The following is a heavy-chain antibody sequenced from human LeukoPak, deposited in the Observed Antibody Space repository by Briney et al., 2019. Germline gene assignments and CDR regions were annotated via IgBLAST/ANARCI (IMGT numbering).Heavy chain of an antibody. CDR2: ISHSGST. CDR3: ARDDALLGGTFFDL. J-gene: IGHJ4*02. D-gene: IGHD3-16*01. V-gene: IGHV4-34*01. Sequence: SETLSLTCAVYGGSFSGYYWSWIRQPAGKGLEWIGEISHSGSTMYTTSLKNRVTISFDTSKNQFSLNLRSVTAADTAVYYCARDDALLGGTFFDLWGQGTLDTVSS. CDR1: GGSFSGYY.